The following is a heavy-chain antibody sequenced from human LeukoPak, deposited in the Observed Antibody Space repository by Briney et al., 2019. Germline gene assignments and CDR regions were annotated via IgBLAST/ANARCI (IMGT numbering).Heavy chain of an antibody. CDR3: AKDGGLEQ. CDR1: GFTLSTYG. V-gene: IGHV3-30*18. CDR2: MSSDGSNN. Sequence: GGSLRLSCAASGFTLSTYGMHWVRQATGKGLEWVAVMSSDGSNNFYADSMNGRFTISKDNSKNTMYLQLNSLSAEDTAAYYSAKDGGLEQWGQGTMVTVSS. J-gene: IGHJ3*01. D-gene: IGHD1/OR15-1a*01.